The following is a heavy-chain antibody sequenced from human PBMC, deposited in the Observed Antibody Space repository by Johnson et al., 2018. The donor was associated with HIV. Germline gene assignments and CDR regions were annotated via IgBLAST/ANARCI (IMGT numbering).Heavy chain of an antibody. D-gene: IGHD1-14*01. Sequence: QVQLVESGGGLIQPGGSLGLSCAASGFTFSSYAMHWVRQAPGKGLEWVAVISYDGSNKYYSDPVKGRFTISRDNSKNTMYLQMNSLRADDTAMYYCARDGNDGSPGNDAFDIWGQGTMVTVSS. CDR3: ARDGNDGSPGNDAFDI. V-gene: IGHV3-30-3*01. J-gene: IGHJ3*02. CDR2: ISYDGSNK. CDR1: GFTFSSYA.